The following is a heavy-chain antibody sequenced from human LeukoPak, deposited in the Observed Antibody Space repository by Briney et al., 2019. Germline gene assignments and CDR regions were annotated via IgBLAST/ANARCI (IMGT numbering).Heavy chain of an antibody. V-gene: IGHV1-46*01. J-gene: IGHJ4*02. D-gene: IGHD3-16*01. Sequence: ASVKVSCKASGYTFTSYHMHWVRQAPGQGLEWMGLINPSGGTTNYAQKLQGRVTMTTDTPTSTAYMELRSLRSDDTAVYYCARDGTLVITEVLDYWGQGTLVTVSS. CDR2: INPSGGTT. CDR1: GYTFTSYH. CDR3: ARDGTLVITEVLDY.